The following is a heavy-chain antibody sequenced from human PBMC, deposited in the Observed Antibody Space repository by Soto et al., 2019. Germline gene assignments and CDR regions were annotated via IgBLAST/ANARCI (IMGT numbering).Heavy chain of an antibody. CDR1: GFTFSKSS. Sequence: SVKVSCKTSGFTFSKSSVQWMRQARGQRLEWIGWVVVGSDNTKYAQNFQDRVTITRDMSTSTSYMELSSLTSEDTAVYYCARVDCISTSCYSAYYDYWGQGTLVTVSS. J-gene: IGHJ4*02. V-gene: IGHV1-58*01. CDR2: VVVGSDNT. D-gene: IGHD2-2*01. CDR3: ARVDCISTSCYSAYYDY.